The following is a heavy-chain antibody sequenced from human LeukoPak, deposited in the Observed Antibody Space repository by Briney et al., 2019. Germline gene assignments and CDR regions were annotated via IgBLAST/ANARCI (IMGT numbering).Heavy chain of an antibody. D-gene: IGHD5-12*01. CDR3: AKDDSGYDLSGYYFDY. CDR1: ELTFSSYA. J-gene: IGHJ4*02. Sequence: GGSLRLSRAASELTFSSYAMSWVRQAPGKGLEWVSGISGSGGSTYYADSVKGRFTISRDNSKNTLYLQMNSLRAEDTAVYYCAKDDSGYDLSGYYFDYWGQGTLVTVSS. CDR2: ISGSGGST. V-gene: IGHV3-23*01.